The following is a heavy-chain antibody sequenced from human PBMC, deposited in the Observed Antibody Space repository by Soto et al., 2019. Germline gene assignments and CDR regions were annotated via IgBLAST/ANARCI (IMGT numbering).Heavy chain of an antibody. CDR2: IYWDDDK. CDR3: AHEGSCWSGYDYYYYMDG. Sequence: SGPTLVNPTQTLTLTCTFSGFSLSTSGVGVGWIRQPPGKALEWLALIYWDDDKRYSPSLKSRLTITKDTFKNQVVLTMTNMDPVDTATYYCAHEGSCWSGYDYYYYMDGWGKGTTVTVSS. J-gene: IGHJ6*03. D-gene: IGHD3-3*01. CDR1: GFSLSTSGVG. V-gene: IGHV2-5*02.